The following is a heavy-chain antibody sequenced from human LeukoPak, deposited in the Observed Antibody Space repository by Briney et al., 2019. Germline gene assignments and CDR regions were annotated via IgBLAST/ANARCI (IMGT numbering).Heavy chain of an antibody. D-gene: IGHD1-26*01. Sequence: GASVKVSCKASGYTFTSYDINWVRQATGQGLEGMGWMNPNSGNTGYAQKFKGRVTMTRNTSISTAYMELSSLRSEDTAVYYCARGYSGSYWVNYYYYYYMDVWGKGTTVTVSS. CDR2: MNPNSGNT. J-gene: IGHJ6*03. CDR1: GYTFTSYD. CDR3: ARGYSGSYWVNYYYYYYMDV. V-gene: IGHV1-8*01.